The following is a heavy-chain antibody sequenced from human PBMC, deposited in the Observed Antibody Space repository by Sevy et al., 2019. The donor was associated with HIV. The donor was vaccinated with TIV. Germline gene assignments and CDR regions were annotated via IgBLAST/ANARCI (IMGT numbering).Heavy chain of an antibody. Sequence: GGSLRLSCAASVFMFSNYVMNWVRQAPGKGLEWVSVISVSGDGTYYADSVKGRFTISRDNSKNTLYLQMNSLRAEDTAVYYCAKNSPSTGGTWHYWGQGSLVTVSS. V-gene: IGHV3-23*01. CDR3: AKNSPSTGGTWHY. J-gene: IGHJ4*02. D-gene: IGHD2-15*01. CDR1: VFMFSNYV. CDR2: ISVSGDGT.